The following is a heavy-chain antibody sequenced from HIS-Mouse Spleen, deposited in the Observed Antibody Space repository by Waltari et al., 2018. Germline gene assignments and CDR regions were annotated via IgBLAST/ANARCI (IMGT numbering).Heavy chain of an antibody. J-gene: IGHJ2*01. V-gene: IGHV4-39*07. CDR2: IYYSGSN. CDR3: AREIPYSSSWYDWYFDL. Sequence: QLQLPESGPGLATPSHTLSLTCTVPARSISSSCYYWGWIRQPPGKGLEWIGSIYYSGSNYYNPSLKSRVTISVDTAKNQFSLKLSSVTAADTAVYYCAREIPYSSSWYDWYFDLWGRGTLVTVSS. CDR1: ARSISSSCYY. D-gene: IGHD6-13*01.